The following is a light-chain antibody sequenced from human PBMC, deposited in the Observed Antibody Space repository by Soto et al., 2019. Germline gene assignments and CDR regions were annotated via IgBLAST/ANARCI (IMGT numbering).Light chain of an antibody. CDR2: EVS. CDR3: ISYAGSNNLV. J-gene: IGLJ2*01. V-gene: IGLV2-8*01. CDR1: SSDVGGYNY. Sequence: QSALTQPPSASGSPGQSVTISCTGTSSDVGGYNYVSWYQQHPGKVPKLMINEVSKRPSGVPDRFSGSKSGNTASLTVSGLQAEDEADYYCISYAGSNNLVFGGGTKLTVL.